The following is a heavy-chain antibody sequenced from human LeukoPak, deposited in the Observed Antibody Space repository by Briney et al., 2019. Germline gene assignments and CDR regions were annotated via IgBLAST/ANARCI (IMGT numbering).Heavy chain of an antibody. CDR2: INPSGGST. CDR3: ARAHQAYGDYVFFDY. Sequence: GASVKVSCKASGYTLTSYYMHWVRQAPGQGLEWMGIINPSGGSTSYAQKFQGRVTMTRDTTTSTVYMELSSLRSEDTAVYYCARAHQAYGDYVFFDYWGQGTLVIVSS. J-gene: IGHJ4*02. CDR1: GYTLTSYY. V-gene: IGHV1-46*01. D-gene: IGHD4-17*01.